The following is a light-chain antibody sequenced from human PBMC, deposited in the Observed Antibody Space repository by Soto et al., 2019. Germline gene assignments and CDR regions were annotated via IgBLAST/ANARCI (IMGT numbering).Light chain of an antibody. CDR1: QTISSW. CDR2: KTS. J-gene: IGKJ1*01. CDR3: QQSYSTPRT. V-gene: IGKV1-5*03. Sequence: DIQMTQSPSTLSXXXGXXVXIXCRASQTISSWLAWYQQKPGKAPKLLIYKTSSLDSGVPSRFSGSGSGTDFTLTISSLQPEDFATYYCQQSYSTPRTFGQGTKVDIK.